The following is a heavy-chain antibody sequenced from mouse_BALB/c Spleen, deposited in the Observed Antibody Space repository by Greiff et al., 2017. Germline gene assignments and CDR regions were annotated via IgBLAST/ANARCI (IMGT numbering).Heavy chain of an antibody. D-gene: IGHD2-4*01. CDR2: ISSGGSYT. V-gene: IGHV5-9-3*01. CDR3: ARHGSMITTGKSYAMDY. Sequence: DVHLVESGGGLVKPGGSLKLSCAASGFTFSSYAMSWVRQTPEKRLEWVATISSGGSYTYYPDSVKGRFTISRDNAKNTLYLQMSSLRSEDTAMYYCARHGSMITTGKSYAMDYWGQGTSVTVSS. CDR1: GFTFSSYA. J-gene: IGHJ4*01.